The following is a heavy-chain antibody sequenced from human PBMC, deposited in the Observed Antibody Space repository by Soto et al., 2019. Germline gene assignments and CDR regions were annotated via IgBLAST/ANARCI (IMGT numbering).Heavy chain of an antibody. CDR1: GFTFSSYW. CDR3: ARDTWHSGYYYVDDY. Sequence: GGSLRLSCAASGFTFSSYWMSWVRQAPGKGLEWVANIKQDGSEKYYVDSVKGRFTISRDNAKNSLYLQMNSLRAEDTAVYYSARDTWHSGYYYVDDYWGQGTLVTVSS. CDR2: IKQDGSEK. V-gene: IGHV3-7*03. J-gene: IGHJ4*02. D-gene: IGHD3-22*01.